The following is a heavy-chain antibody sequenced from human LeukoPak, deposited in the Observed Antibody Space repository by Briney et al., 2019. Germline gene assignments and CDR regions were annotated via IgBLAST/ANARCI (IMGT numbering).Heavy chain of an antibody. V-gene: IGHV1-2*06. Sequence: ASVKVSCKASGYTFTGYYMHWVRQAPGHGLEWMGRINLNTGGTNYAQKFQGRVTMTRDTSISTAYMELSRLRSDDTAVYYCARVGRGDVYNYDYWGQGTLVTVSS. CDR2: INLNTGGT. CDR1: GYTFTGYY. CDR3: ARVGRGDVYNYDY. J-gene: IGHJ4*02. D-gene: IGHD5-24*01.